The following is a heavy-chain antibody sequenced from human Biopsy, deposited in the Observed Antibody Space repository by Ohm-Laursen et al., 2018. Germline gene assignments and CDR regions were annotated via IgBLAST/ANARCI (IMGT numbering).Heavy chain of an antibody. Sequence: GTLSLTCTVTDGSISNIINYWGWIRQPLGKGLEWLGSIYHTGITAYNPSLRSRVPISLDTSKNQFSLKLSSVTAADTAVYYCARLPHGDLRYNFDYWGQGTLVTVSS. D-gene: IGHD2-21*02. CDR3: ARLPHGDLRYNFDY. CDR1: DGSISNIINY. V-gene: IGHV4-39*07. CDR2: IYHTGIT. J-gene: IGHJ4*02.